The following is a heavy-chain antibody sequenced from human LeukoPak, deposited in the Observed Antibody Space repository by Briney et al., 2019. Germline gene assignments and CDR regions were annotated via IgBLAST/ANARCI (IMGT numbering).Heavy chain of an antibody. J-gene: IGHJ3*02. CDR2: ISSSSYI. D-gene: IGHD2-2*01. Sequence: PGGSLRLSCAASGFTFSSYSMNWVRQAPGKGLEWVSSISSSSYIYYADSVKGRFTISRDNAKNSLYLQMNSLRAEDTAVYYCARDSYQVISNHYVFDIWGQGTMVTVSS. V-gene: IGHV3-21*01. CDR1: GFTFSSYS. CDR3: ARDSYQVISNHYVFDI.